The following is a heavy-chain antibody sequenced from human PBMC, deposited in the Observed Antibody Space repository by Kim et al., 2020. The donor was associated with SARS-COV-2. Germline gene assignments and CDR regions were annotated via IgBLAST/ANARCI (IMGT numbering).Heavy chain of an antibody. V-gene: IGHV3-30*18. CDR2: ISDDGSKK. CDR1: GFTFSSYG. J-gene: IGHJ4*02. D-gene: IGHD3-3*01. Sequence: GGSLRLSCAASGFTFSSYGMHWVRQAPGKGLEWVANISDDGSKKYYADSVKGRFTISRDNSKNTLYLQMNSLRAEDTAVYYCAKGYYDFWSGYYGGFHYWGRGTMVTVSS. CDR3: AKGYYDFWSGYYGGFHY.